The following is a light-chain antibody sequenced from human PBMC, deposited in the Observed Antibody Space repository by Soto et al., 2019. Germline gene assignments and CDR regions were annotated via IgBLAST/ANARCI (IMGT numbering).Light chain of an antibody. V-gene: IGKV3-15*01. Sequence: EIVMTQSPTTLSVSRRKRATLXXRASQSVGSNLAWYQQKPGKAPRXIIVRTSTRATGVPARFSATGSGTEFTLTISGLQSEDSAVYYCQQYNNGPCSFGQGTRLDIK. CDR2: RTS. CDR3: QQYNNGPCS. CDR1: QSVGSN. J-gene: IGKJ5*01.